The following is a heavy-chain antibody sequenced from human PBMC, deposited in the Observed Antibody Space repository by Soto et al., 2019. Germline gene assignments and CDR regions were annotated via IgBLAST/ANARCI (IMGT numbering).Heavy chain of an antibody. J-gene: IGHJ3*02. Sequence: QVQLVESVGGVVQPGRSLRLSCAASGFTFSSYGMHWVRQAPGKGLEWVAVIWYDGSNKYYADSVKGRFTISRDNSKNTLYLQMNSLRAEDTAVYYCARESRAFNIWGQGTMVTVSS. CDR1: GFTFSSYG. CDR3: ARESRAFNI. V-gene: IGHV3-33*01. CDR2: IWYDGSNK.